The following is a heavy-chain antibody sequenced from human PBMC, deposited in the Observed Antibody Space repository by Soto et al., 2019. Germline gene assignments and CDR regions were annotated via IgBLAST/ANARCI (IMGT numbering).Heavy chain of an antibody. J-gene: IGHJ5*02. CDR2: INTYNGNT. CDR1: GYTFTNYG. D-gene: IGHD3-10*01. CDR3: ARGVGSGTYYNQYNWFDP. V-gene: IGHV1-18*01. Sequence: QVQLVQSGAEVKKPGASVKVPCKASGYTFTNYGISWVRQAPGQGLEWMGWINTYNGNTNHAQKFQGRVTMTTDTSTSTAYMGRRGPRSDDTAVYYCARGVGSGTYYNQYNWFDPWGQGTLVTVSS.